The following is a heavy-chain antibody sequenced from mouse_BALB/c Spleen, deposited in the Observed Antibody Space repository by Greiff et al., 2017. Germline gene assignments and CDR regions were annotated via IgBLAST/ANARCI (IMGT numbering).Heavy chain of an antibody. V-gene: IGHV1-7*01. J-gene: IGHJ4*01. D-gene: IGHD2-12*01. CDR2: INPSTGYT. CDR3: ARPTTGYYYAMDY. Sequence: QVQLQESGAELAKPGASVKMSCKASGYTFTSYWMHWVKQRPGQGLEWIGYINPSTGYTEYNQKFKDKATLTADKSSSTAYMQLSSLTSEDSAVYYCARPTTGYYYAMDYWGQGTSVTVSS. CDR1: GYTFTSYW.